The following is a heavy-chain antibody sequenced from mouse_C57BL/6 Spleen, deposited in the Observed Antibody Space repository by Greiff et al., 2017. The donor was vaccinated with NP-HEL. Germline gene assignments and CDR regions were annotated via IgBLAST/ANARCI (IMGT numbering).Heavy chain of an antibody. J-gene: IGHJ3*01. V-gene: IGHV1-53*01. D-gene: IGHD2-2*01. CDR3: ARGRYGYDESWFAY. CDR2: INPSNGGT. Sequence: QVQLQQPGTELVKPGASVKLSCKASGYTFTSYWMHWVRQRPGQGLEWIGNINPSNGGTNYNEKFKSKATLTVEKYSSTAYKQLSSLTSEDSAVYYCARGRYGYDESWFAYWGQGTLVTVSA. CDR1: GYTFTSYW.